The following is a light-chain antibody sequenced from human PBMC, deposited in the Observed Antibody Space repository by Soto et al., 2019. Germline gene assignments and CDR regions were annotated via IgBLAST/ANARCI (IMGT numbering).Light chain of an antibody. CDR1: SSDFGVYNY. J-gene: IGLJ1*01. Sequence: QAVLTQPASVSGSPGQSITISCTGTSSDFGVYNYVSWYQLHPGKAPKLMIYEVSKRPSGVPDRFSGSKSGNTASLTMSGLQAEDEADYYCCSYAGSYTFVFGSGTKLTVL. V-gene: IGLV2-11*01. CDR2: EVS. CDR3: CSYAGSYTFV.